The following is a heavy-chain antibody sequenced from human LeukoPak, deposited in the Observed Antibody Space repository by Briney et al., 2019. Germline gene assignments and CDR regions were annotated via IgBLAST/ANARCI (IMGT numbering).Heavy chain of an antibody. D-gene: IGHD1-14*01. J-gene: IGHJ4*02. CDR1: GVSLRTSGMC. CDR2: IEWGDEQ. CDR3: ARCRGLGITSAGHRGVLDV. Sequence: SGPALVKPTHTLTLTCTLSGVSLRTSGMCVSWIRHRPGKALEWLARIEWGDEQNYSTHIKTRVPISSDTSKTQVVLHMPNMESVDTAAYYCARCRGLGITSAGHRGVLDVWGQGTLVTISS. V-gene: IGHV2-70*11.